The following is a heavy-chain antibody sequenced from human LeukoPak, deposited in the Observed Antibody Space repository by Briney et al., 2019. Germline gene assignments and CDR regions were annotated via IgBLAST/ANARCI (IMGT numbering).Heavy chain of an antibody. CDR1: GYSFTSYW. J-gene: IGHJ4*02. V-gene: IGHV5-51*01. D-gene: IGHD3-16*02. Sequence: GESLKISCKGSGYSFTSYWISWVRQMPGKGLEWMGIIYPGDSDTRYSPSFQGQVTISADKSISTAYPQWSSLKASDTAIYYCARQTEDDYVWGSYPLGLYYFDYWAREPWSPSPQ. CDR2: IYPGDSDT. CDR3: ARQTEDDYVWGSYPLGLYYFDY.